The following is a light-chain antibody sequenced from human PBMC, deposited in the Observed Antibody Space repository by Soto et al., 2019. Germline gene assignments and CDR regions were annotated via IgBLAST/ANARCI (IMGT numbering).Light chain of an antibody. Sequence: MLTQSPGTMSLSTGETATLSCRASQRVSSNYLAWYQQKSGQAPRLLIYGASNRATGIPDRFSGSGSGTDFTLTIRRLEPEDFAVYYCQQYDTSPRTFGQGTKVEFK. CDR2: GAS. CDR3: QQYDTSPRT. CDR1: QRVSSNY. J-gene: IGKJ1*01. V-gene: IGKV3-20*01.